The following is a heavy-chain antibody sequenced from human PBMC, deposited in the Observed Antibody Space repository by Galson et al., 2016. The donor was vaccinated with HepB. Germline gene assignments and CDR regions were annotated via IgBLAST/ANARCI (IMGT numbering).Heavy chain of an antibody. J-gene: IGHJ4*02. Sequence: ETLSLTCTVSNVSIRSTSYYWGWIRQTPGKGLEWIGEVVHSGGTNYNPSLKSRVSISVDTSKTQFSLRLSSVTAADTAVYYCARNSSGYYSYWGQGSLVTVSS. D-gene: IGHD6-19*01. CDR3: ARNSSGYYSY. CDR2: VVHSGGT. CDR1: NVSIRSTSYY. V-gene: IGHV4-39*07.